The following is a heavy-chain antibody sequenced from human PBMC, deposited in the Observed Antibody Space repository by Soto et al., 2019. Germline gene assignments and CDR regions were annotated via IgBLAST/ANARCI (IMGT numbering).Heavy chain of an antibody. CDR1: GFTFSSYG. CDR3: AKDGGGGQHIAAAGTYVWYYFDY. V-gene: IGHV3-30*18. CDR2: ISYDGSNK. J-gene: IGHJ4*02. D-gene: IGHD6-13*01. Sequence: QVQLVESGGGVVQPGRSLRLSRAASGFTFSSYGMHWVRQAPGKGLEWVAVISYDGSNKYYADSVKGRFTISRDNSKNTLYLQMNSLRAEDTAVYYCAKDGGGGQHIAAAGTYVWYYFDYWGQGTLVTVSS.